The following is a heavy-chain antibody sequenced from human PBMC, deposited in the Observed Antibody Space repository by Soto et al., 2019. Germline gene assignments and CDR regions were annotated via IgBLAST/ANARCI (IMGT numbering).Heavy chain of an antibody. V-gene: IGHV3-23*01. CDR1: GFTFSNYA. J-gene: IGHJ4*02. Sequence: EVQLLESGGGLVQPGGSLRLSCAASGFTFSNYAFSYVRQAPGKGLEWVSAISGSGGATYYADSVKGRFSISRDNSKNTLYLQMNGVRVEDTAVYYCGTPGFDYWGQGTLVTVSS. CDR3: GTPGFDY. CDR2: ISGSGGAT.